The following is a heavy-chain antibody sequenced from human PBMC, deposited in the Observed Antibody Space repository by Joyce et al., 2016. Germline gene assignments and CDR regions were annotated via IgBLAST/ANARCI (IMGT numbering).Heavy chain of an antibody. Sequence: EVQLVESGGGLVKPGGSLRLSCAASGFTFSSYSMSWVRQARGKGLGWISSLSSSSSYINYTDSVKGRFTISRDNAKNSLYLQMNSLRVEDTAVYYCARSSYTNGIFDYWGQGTLVTVSS. D-gene: IGHD2-8*01. CDR3: ARSSYTNGIFDY. V-gene: IGHV3-21*01. J-gene: IGHJ4*02. CDR1: GFTFSSYS. CDR2: LSSSSSYI.